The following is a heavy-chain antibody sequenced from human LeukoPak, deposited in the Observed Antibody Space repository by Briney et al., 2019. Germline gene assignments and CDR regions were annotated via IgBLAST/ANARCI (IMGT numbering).Heavy chain of an antibody. V-gene: IGHV1-2*02. J-gene: IGHJ4*02. D-gene: IGHD6-19*01. Sequence: ASVKVSCKASGYTFTGYCMHWVRQAPGQGLEWMGWINPNSGGTNYAQKFQGRVTMTRDTSISTAYMELSRLRSDDTAVYYCARTSNIAVAGRDLDYWGQGTLVTVSS. CDR2: INPNSGGT. CDR1: GYTFTGYC. CDR3: ARTSNIAVAGRDLDY.